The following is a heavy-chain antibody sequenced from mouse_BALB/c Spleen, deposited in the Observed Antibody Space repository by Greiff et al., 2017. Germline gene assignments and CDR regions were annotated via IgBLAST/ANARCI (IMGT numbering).Heavy chain of an antibody. CDR3: AREKGNDYDDAMDY. CDR1: GFTFSSYG. CDR2: ISSGGSYT. J-gene: IGHJ4*01. Sequence: EVKLVESGGDLVKPGGSLKLSCAASGFTFSSYGMSWVRQTPDKRLEWVATISSGGSYTYYPDSVKGRFTISRDNAKNTLYLQMSSLKSEDTAMYYCAREKGNDYDDAMDYWGQGTSVTVSS. V-gene: IGHV5-6*01. D-gene: IGHD2-4*01.